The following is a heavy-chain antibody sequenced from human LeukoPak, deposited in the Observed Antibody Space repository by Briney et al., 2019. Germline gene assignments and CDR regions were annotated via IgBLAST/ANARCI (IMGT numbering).Heavy chain of an antibody. CDR1: GGSFSGYY. CDR2: INHSGST. V-gene: IGHV4-34*01. D-gene: IGHD3-9*01. Sequence: SGTLSLTCAVYGGSFSGYYWSWIRQPPGKGLEWMGEINHSGSTNYNPSLKSRVTISVDTSKNQFSLKLSSVSAADTAVYYCARGNYDTLTGYRPPDYWGQGTLVTVSS. J-gene: IGHJ4*02. CDR3: ARGNYDTLTGYRPPDY.